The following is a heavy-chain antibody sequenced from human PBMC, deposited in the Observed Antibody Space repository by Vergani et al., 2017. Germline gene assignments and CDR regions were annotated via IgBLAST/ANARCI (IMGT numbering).Heavy chain of an antibody. D-gene: IGHD2-2*01. CDR1: GFTFSTYA. CDR3: AXDAVGYCSSTSCPLAPFAEYFQH. V-gene: IGHV3-48*03. Sequence: EVQLLESGGGLVQPGGSLRLSCAASGFTFSTYAMSWVRQAPGKGLEWVSYISSSGSTIYYADSVKGRFTISRDNAKNSLYLQMNSLRAEDTAVYYCAXDAVGYCSSTSCPLAPFAEYFQHWGQGTLVTVSS. J-gene: IGHJ1*01. CDR2: ISSSGSTI.